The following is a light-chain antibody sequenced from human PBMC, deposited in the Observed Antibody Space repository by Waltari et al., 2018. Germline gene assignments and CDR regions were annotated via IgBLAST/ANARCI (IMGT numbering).Light chain of an antibody. V-gene: IGLV3-21*04. J-gene: IGLJ2*01. Sequence: SYVVTQSPSVSVAPGETARITCGGDNIGSKSVHGYQQRPGQAPVLVSSYDSDRPAGSPERFSGSNSGNTATLTISWVEAEDEAYYYCLVWHSTIDHQGVFGGGTKLTVL. CDR2: YDS. CDR1: NIGSKS. CDR3: LVWHSTIDHQGV.